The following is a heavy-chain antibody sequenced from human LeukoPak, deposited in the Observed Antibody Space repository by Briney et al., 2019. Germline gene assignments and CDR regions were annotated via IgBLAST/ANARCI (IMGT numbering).Heavy chain of an antibody. D-gene: IGHD6-19*01. CDR1: GYSFTSYW. CDR2: IYPGGSDT. CDR3: ARRIAVAGDGAYYGMDV. V-gene: IGHV5-51*01. Sequence: GESLKITCKGSGYSFTSYWIGWVRQMPGKGLEWMGIIYPGGSDTRYSPSFQGQVTMSADKSISTVYLQWSSLRASDTAMYYCARRIAVAGDGAYYGMDVWGQGTTVTVSS. J-gene: IGHJ6*02.